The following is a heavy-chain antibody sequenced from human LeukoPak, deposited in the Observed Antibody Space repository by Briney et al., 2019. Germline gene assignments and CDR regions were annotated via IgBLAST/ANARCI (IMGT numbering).Heavy chain of an antibody. J-gene: IGHJ5*02. V-gene: IGHV1-2*02. CDR2: INPNSGGT. D-gene: IGHD3-10*01. CDR1: VYTFTRYY. CDR3: ARDPLATYYYGSGSWAWFDP. Sequence: GASVKVSCKASVYTFTRYYMHWVRQAPGQGLEWMGWINPNSGGTNYAQKFQGRVTMTRDTSISTAYMELSRLRSDDTPVYYCARDPLATYYYGSGSWAWFDPWGQGTLVTVSS.